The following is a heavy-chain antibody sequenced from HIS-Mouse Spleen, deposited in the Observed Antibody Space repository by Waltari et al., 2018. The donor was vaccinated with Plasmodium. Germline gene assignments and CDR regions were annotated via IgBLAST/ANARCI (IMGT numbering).Heavy chain of an antibody. CDR3: AKGAGDYRYYFDY. Sequence: EVQLLESGGGLVQPGGSLRLSCAASGFTFGRYSLSWVPQAPGKGVEWGSAISGSGGSTYYADSVKGRFTISRDNSKNTLYLQMNSLRAEDTAVYYCAKGAGDYRYYFDYWGQGTLVTVSS. J-gene: IGHJ4*02. CDR1: GFTFGRYS. CDR2: ISGSGGST. V-gene: IGHV3-23*01. D-gene: IGHD7-27*01.